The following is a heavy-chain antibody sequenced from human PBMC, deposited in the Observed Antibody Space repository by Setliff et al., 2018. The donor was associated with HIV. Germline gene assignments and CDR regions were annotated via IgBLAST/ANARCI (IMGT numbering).Heavy chain of an antibody. J-gene: IGHJ6*03. CDR1: GGSISSGTYY. CDR2: IYTSGST. Sequence: PSETLSLTCTVSGGSISSGTYYWGWIRQPAGKGLEWIGHIYTSGSTNYNPSLKSRVTISVDTSKNQFYLKLSSVTAADTAVYYCARGLSIFGVATPGFYSFMDVWGKGTTVTVSS. CDR3: ARGLSIFGVATPGFYSFMDV. V-gene: IGHV4-61*09. D-gene: IGHD3-3*01.